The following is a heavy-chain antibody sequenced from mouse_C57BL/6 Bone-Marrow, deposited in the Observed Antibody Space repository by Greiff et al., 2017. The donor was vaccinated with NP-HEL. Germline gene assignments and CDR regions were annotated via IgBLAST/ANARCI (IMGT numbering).Heavy chain of an antibody. Sequence: EVQLQQSGAELLRPGASVKLSCTASGFNIKDDYMHWVKQRPEQGLEWIGWIDPENGDTEYASKFQGKATITADTSSNTAYLQLSSLTSEDTAVYYCTAQLGRVFAYWGQGTLVTVSA. CDR2: IDPENGDT. D-gene: IGHD4-1*02. J-gene: IGHJ3*01. CDR3: TAQLGRVFAY. V-gene: IGHV14-4*01. CDR1: GFNIKDDY.